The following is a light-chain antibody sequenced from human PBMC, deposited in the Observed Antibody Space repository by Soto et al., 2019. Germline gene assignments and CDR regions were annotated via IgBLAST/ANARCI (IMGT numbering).Light chain of an antibody. Sequence: QPVLTQPPSASGTPGQRVTISCSGSNSNIGSNTVNWYQQLPGSAPKLLIYSNNQWPSGVPDRFSGSKSGTSASLAISGLQSEDEADYYCAAWDDSLNGVIFGGGTKVTVL. CDR2: SNN. J-gene: IGLJ2*01. V-gene: IGLV1-44*01. CDR3: AAWDDSLNGVI. CDR1: NSNIGSNT.